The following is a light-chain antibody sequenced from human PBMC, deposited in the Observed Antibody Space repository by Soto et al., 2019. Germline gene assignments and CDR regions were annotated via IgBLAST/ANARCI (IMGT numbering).Light chain of an antibody. CDR2: EVT. V-gene: IGLV2-14*01. CDR3: LSYTTSSSYV. J-gene: IGLJ1*01. CDR1: SSDIGGYNY. Sequence: QSVLTQPASVSGSPGQSITISCTGTSSDIGGYNYVSWYQQHPGKAPKLMIHEVTNRPSGVSNRFSGSKSGNTASLTISGLQAEDEADYYCLSYTTSSSYVFGTGTKLTVL.